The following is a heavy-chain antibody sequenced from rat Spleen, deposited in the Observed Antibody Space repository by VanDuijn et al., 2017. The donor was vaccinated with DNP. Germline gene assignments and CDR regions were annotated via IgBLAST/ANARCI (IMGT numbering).Heavy chain of an antibody. V-gene: IGHV5S10*01. CDR2: IIFDGSRT. CDR1: GFTFSAYY. J-gene: IGHJ2*01. D-gene: IGHD5-1*01. Sequence: EVQLVESGGGLVQPGRSLKLSCAASGFTFSAYYMAWVRQAPAKGLEWVATIIFDGSRTYYRDSVKGRFTISRDNAKSTLYLQMDSLRSEDTATYYCATHEDNWGYFDYWGQGVMVAVSS. CDR3: ATHEDNWGYFDY.